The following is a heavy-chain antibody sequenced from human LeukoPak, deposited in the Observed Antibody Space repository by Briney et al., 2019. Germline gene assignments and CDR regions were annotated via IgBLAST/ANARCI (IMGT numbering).Heavy chain of an antibody. V-gene: IGHV4-4*07. CDR2: IYTSGST. Sequence: SETLSLTCTVSGGSISSYYWSWIRQPAGKGLEWIGRIYTSGSTDYNPSLKSRVTISVDTSKNQFSLKLSSVTAADTAVYYCARDLEWEQHNAFDIWGQGTMVTVSS. D-gene: IGHD1-26*01. CDR1: GGSISSYY. CDR3: ARDLEWEQHNAFDI. J-gene: IGHJ3*02.